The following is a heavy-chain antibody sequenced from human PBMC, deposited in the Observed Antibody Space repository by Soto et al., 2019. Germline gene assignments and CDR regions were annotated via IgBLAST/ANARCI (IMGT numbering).Heavy chain of an antibody. CDR1: GYSFTSYW. J-gene: IGHJ4*02. Sequence: PGESLKISCKGSGYSFTSYWIAWVRQVPGKGLELMGVIYPGDSDIRYCPSFQGQVTISADKSISTAYLQWSSLKASDSAMYFCARHFYYDSSYYYPTNPQFPLDYWGQGTLVTVSS. D-gene: IGHD3-22*01. CDR2: IYPGDSDI. CDR3: ARHFYYDSSYYYPTNPQFPLDY. V-gene: IGHV5-51*01.